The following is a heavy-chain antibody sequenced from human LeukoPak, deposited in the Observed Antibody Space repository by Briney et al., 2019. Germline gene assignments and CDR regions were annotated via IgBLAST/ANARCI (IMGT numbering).Heavy chain of an antibody. J-gene: IGHJ4*02. D-gene: IGHD2-2*01. Sequence: PGGSLRLSCAASGFTFSSYAMSWVRQAPGKGLEWVSAISGSGGSTYYADSVKGRFTISRDNSKNTLCLQMNSLRAEDTAVYYCAKSSYVVVVPAAYFDYWGQGTLVTVSS. CDR3: AKSSYVVVVPAAYFDY. CDR2: ISGSGGST. CDR1: GFTFSSYA. V-gene: IGHV3-23*01.